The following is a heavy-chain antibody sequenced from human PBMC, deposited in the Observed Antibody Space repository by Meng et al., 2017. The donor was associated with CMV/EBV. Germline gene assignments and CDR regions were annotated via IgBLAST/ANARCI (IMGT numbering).Heavy chain of an antibody. V-gene: IGHV3-53*01. CDR3: ARVGPIIAARPGAFDI. CDR1: GFTVSSNY. D-gene: IGHD6-6*01. CDR2: IYSGGST. Sequence: GESLKISCAASGFTVSSNYISWVRQAPGKGLEWVSVIYSGGSTYYADSVKGRFTISRDNSKNTLYLQMNSLRAEDTAVYYCARVGPIIAARPGAFDIWGQGTMVTVSS. J-gene: IGHJ3*02.